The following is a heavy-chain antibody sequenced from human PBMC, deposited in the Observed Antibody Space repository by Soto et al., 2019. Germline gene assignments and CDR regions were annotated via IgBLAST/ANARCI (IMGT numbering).Heavy chain of an antibody. Sequence: PSETLSLTCTVSGGSISSGDYYWSWIRQPPGKGLEWIGYIYYSGSTYYNPSLKSRVTISVHTSNNQFSLKLSSVTAADTAVYYCTRALDTVLTPSAFDIWGQGTMVTVPS. CDR2: IYYSGST. CDR1: GGSISSGDYY. V-gene: IGHV4-30-4*01. CDR3: TRALDTVLTPSAFDI. D-gene: IGHD4-17*01. J-gene: IGHJ3*02.